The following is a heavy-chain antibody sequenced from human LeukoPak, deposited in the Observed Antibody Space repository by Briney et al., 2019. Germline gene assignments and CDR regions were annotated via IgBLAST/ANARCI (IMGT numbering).Heavy chain of an antibody. J-gene: IGHJ6*04. CDR2: IIPIFGTA. CDR1: GGTFSSYA. CDR3: ARMGPAGTDYYYYGMDV. D-gene: IGHD6-13*01. V-gene: IGHV1-69*01. Sequence: ASVKVSCKASGGTFSSYAISWVRQAPGQGLEWMGGIIPIFGTANYAQKFQGRVTITADESTSTAYMELSSLRSEDTAVYYCARMGPAGTDYYYYGMDVWGKGTTVTVSS.